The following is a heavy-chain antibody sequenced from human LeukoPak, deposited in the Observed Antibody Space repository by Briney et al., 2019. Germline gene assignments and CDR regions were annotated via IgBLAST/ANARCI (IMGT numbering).Heavy chain of an antibody. CDR1: GFTFSAYW. CDR3: ARASGGYFYLYYYYYMDV. CDR2: IKQDGSEK. V-gene: IGHV3-7*01. Sequence: GGSLRLSCAASGFTFSAYWMSWVRQSPGKGLEWVANIKQDGSEKYYMDSVKGRFTISRDNAKNSLCLQMNSLGAEDTAVYYCARASGGYFYLYYYYYMDVWGKGTTVTVSS. D-gene: IGHD3-10*01. J-gene: IGHJ6*03.